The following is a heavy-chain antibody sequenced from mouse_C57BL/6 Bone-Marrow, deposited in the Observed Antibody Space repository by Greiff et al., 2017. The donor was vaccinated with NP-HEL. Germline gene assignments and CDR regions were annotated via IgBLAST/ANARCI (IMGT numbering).Heavy chain of an antibody. CDR3: TTWAQATRDYFDY. V-gene: IGHV14-4*01. Sequence: EVQLQQSGAELVRSGASVKLSCTASGFNIKDDYMHWVKQRPEQGLEWIGWIDPENGDTEYASKFQGKATITADTSSNTAYLQLSSLTSEDTAVYYCTTWAQATRDYFDYWGQGTTLTVSS. CDR2: IDPENGDT. J-gene: IGHJ2*01. D-gene: IGHD3-2*02. CDR1: GFNIKDDY.